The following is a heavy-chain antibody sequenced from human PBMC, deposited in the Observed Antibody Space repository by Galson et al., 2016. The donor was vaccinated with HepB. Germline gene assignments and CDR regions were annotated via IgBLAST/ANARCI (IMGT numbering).Heavy chain of an antibody. CDR2: SRDKAHSYTT. CDR1: GFTFSDHY. J-gene: IGHJ4*02. V-gene: IGHV3-72*01. D-gene: IGHD2/OR15-2a*01. Sequence: SLRLSCAASGFTFSDHYIDWVRQAPGKGLEWVGRSRDKAHSYTTEYAASVKGRFAISRDESRNSLYLQMNSLKTEDTAVYYCARDFYDGSCHYMDYWGRGTLGTVSS. CDR3: ARDFYDGSCHYMDY.